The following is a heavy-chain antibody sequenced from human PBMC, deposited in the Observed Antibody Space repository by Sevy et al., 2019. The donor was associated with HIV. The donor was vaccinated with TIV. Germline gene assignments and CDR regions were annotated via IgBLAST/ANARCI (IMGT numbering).Heavy chain of an antibody. D-gene: IGHD3-3*01. CDR1: GFTFTTYW. CDR2: INSDGSIT. Sequence: GGSLRLSCATSGFTFTTYWMHWVRQSPGKGLVWVSRINSDGSITDYADSVKGGFTMSRDNAKNTLYLQMNSLRAEDTAVYYCARDQFSYFDYWGQGTLVTVSS. J-gene: IGHJ4*02. V-gene: IGHV3-74*01. CDR3: ARDQFSYFDY.